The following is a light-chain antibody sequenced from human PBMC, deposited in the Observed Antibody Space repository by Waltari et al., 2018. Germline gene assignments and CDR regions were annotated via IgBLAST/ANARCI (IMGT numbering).Light chain of an antibody. CDR2: ECS. J-gene: IGLJ1*01. CDR1: RSDVGTYNL. Sequence: QSALTQPASVSGSPGLSITISCTGTRSDVGTYNLVSRYQYHPGKDPKVMLYECSKRPAGVSNRFTVDKSGNTASLTLSWLQAEDEADYYCCAYAGSGTYVFVTGTKVTVV. CDR3: CAYAGSGTYV. V-gene: IGLV2-23*01.